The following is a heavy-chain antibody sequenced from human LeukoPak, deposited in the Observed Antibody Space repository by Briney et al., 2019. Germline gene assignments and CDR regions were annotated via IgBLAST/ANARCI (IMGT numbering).Heavy chain of an antibody. V-gene: IGHV4-61*08. D-gene: IGHD1-26*01. CDR1: GGSISSGGYY. J-gene: IGHJ5*02. CDR3: ARDRVAIGAPGAWFDP. CDR2: IHYSGTT. Sequence: PSETLSLTCTVSGGSISSGGYYWSWIRQPPGKGLEWIGYIHYSGTTTYNPSLTSRLTISVDTSKNQISLKLTSVTATDTAVYYCARDRVAIGAPGAWFDPWGLGTLVTVSS.